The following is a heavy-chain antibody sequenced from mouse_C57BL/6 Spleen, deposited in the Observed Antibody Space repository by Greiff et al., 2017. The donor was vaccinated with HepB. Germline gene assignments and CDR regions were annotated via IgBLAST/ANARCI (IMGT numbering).Heavy chain of an antibody. V-gene: IGHV5-6*01. CDR3: ARQGAVVAYYYAMDY. CDR1: GFTFSSYG. J-gene: IGHJ4*01. D-gene: IGHD1-1*01. Sequence: EVQGVESGGDLVKPGGSLKLSCAASGFTFSSYGMSWVRQTPDKRLEWVATISSGGSYTYYPDSVKGRFTISRDNAKKTLYLQMSSLKSEDTAMYYCARQGAVVAYYYAMDYWGQGTSVTVSS. CDR2: ISSGGSYT.